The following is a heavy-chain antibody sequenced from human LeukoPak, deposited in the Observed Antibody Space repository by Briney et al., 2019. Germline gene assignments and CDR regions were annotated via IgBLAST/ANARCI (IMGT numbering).Heavy chain of an antibody. CDR2: INHSGST. CDR1: GGSFSGYY. J-gene: IGHJ3*02. V-gene: IGHV4-34*01. Sequence: SETLSLTCAAYGGSFSGYYWSWIRQPPGKGLEWIGEINHSGSTNYNPSLKSRVTISVDTSKNQFSLKLSSVTAADTAVYYCASGIAAAGHDAFDIWGQGTMVTVSS. CDR3: ASGIAAAGHDAFDI. D-gene: IGHD6-13*01.